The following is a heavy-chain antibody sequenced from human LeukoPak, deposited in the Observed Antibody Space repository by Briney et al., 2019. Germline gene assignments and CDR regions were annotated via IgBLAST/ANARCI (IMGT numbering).Heavy chain of an antibody. CDR2: TYYRSKWYN. CDR1: GDIVSSNSAT. V-gene: IGHV6-1*01. CDR3: AREGSDGYLFDY. J-gene: IGHJ4*02. Sequence: SQTLSLTCAISGDIVSSNSATWDWIRQSPSTGLEWLGRTYYRSKWYNDYAVSVRSRVTINPDTSKNQFSLQLNSVAPEDTAVYYCAREGSDGYLFDYWGQGSLVIVSS. D-gene: IGHD3-22*01.